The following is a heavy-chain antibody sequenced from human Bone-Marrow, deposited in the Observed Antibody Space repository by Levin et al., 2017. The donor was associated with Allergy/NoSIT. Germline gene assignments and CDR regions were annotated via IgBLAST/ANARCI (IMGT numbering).Heavy chain of an antibody. D-gene: IGHD2-15*01. Sequence: GGSLRLSCKGEYSFTSHWIGWVRQMPGKGLEWMGIIYPGDSDTRYSPSFQGRVTISADKSINTAYLQWSSLTASDTAMYYCARQACSAGSCYARPFDYWGQGTLVTVSS. CDR2: IYPGDSDT. CDR1: EYSFTSHW. CDR3: ARQACSAGSCYARPFDY. V-gene: IGHV5-51*01. J-gene: IGHJ4*02.